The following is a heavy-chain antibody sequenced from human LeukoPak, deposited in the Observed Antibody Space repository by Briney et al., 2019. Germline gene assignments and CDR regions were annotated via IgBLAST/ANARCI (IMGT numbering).Heavy chain of an antibody. J-gene: IGHJ4*02. D-gene: IGHD6-13*01. V-gene: IGHV3-23*01. Sequence: GGTLRLSCAASGFTFSNYAMTWARQAPGKGLEWVSSIGYGGDTYYTDSVKGRFTISRDNSKSTLYLQMNSLRAEDTAVYYCAKGGIGEHGLDYWNQGTLGTVSS. CDR2: IGYGGDT. CDR1: GFTFSNYA. CDR3: AKGGIGEHGLDY.